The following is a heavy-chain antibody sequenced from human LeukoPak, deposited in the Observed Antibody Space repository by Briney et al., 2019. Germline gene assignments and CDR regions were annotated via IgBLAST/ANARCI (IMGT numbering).Heavy chain of an antibody. CDR2: IYYSGST. Sequence: SETLSLTCTVSGGSISSSSYYWGWIRQPPGKGPEWIGSIYYSGSTYYNPSLKSRVTISVDTSKNQFSLKLSSVTAADTAVYYCARYTVAAAKNWFDPWGQGTLVTVSS. CDR1: GGSISSSSYY. J-gene: IGHJ5*02. CDR3: ARYTVAAAKNWFDP. D-gene: IGHD6-13*01. V-gene: IGHV4-39*01.